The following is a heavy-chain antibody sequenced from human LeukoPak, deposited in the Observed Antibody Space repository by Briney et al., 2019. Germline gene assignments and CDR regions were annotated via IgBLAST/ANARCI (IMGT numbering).Heavy chain of an antibody. CDR3: AKARTTSVRGGFVLDN. D-gene: IGHD1-14*01. J-gene: IGHJ4*02. CDR2: MKQNGSEK. V-gene: IGHV3-7*03. CDR1: GFTFSSYG. Sequence: GGSLRLSCAASGFTFSSYGMHWVRQAPGKGLEWVANMKQNGSEKYYVDSVRGRFTISRDNAKSSLYLQMNSLRADDTAMYYCAKARTTSVRGGFVLDNWGQGTLVTVSS.